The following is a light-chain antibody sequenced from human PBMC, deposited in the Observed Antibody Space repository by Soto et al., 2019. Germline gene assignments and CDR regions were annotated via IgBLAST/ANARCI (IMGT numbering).Light chain of an antibody. V-gene: IGKV1-12*01. Sequence: DIQMTQSPSSVSASVGDRVTITCRASQGISSWVAWYQQKPGQAPKLLIYAASSLQSGDPSRFSGSGYGTDFTLTISSLQPEDVATSTCQQANSFPLLTFGGGTKVEIK. CDR2: AAS. CDR1: QGISSW. CDR3: QQANSFPLLT. J-gene: IGKJ4*01.